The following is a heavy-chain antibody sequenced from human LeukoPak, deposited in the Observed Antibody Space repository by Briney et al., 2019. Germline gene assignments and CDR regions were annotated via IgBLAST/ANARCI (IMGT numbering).Heavy chain of an antibody. Sequence: SETLSLTCTVSGGSISSSSYYWGWIRQPPGKGLEWIGSIYYSGSTYYNPSLKSRVTISVDMSKNQFSLKLSSVTAADTAVYYCAAQYSSSWYVSFPLYYYYGMDVWGQGTTVTVSS. CDR2: IYYSGST. CDR3: AAQYSSSWYVSFPLYYYYGMDV. CDR1: GGSISSSSYY. D-gene: IGHD6-13*01. V-gene: IGHV4-39*01. J-gene: IGHJ6*02.